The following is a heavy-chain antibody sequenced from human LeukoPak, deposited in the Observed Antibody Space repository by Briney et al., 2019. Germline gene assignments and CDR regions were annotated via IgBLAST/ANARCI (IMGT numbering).Heavy chain of an antibody. CDR2: IDPSDSYT. J-gene: IGHJ4*02. D-gene: IGHD2-15*01. CDR1: GYSFTNYW. Sequence: HGESLKISCKGSGYSFTNYWITWVRQMPGKGLEWMGRIDPSDSYTNYSPSFQGHVTISADRSISAAYLQWSSLKASDTAMYYCARRKDREDCSGGSCYSAHFDYWGQGTLVTVSS. CDR3: ARRKDREDCSGGSCYSAHFDY. V-gene: IGHV5-10-1*01.